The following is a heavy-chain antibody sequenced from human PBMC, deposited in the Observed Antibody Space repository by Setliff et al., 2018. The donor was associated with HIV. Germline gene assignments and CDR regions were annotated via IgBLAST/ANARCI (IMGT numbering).Heavy chain of an antibody. J-gene: IGHJ4*02. CDR2: INRDGSAK. Sequence: PGGSLRLSCVVSGLLFEEAWMSWVRQAPGKGLEWLANINRDGSAKAYVDSVKGRFIASTDNAKNSLFLEMNSLKAEDTAVYYCARAYNVYDYRFDSSGYDYWGQGTLVTVSS. CDR1: GLLFEEAW. CDR3: ARAYNVYDYRFDSSGYDY. V-gene: IGHV3-7*03. D-gene: IGHD3-22*01.